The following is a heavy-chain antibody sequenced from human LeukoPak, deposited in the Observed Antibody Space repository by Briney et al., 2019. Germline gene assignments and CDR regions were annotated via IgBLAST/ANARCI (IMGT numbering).Heavy chain of an antibody. CDR3: ARPNYDFWSGYPNWFDP. CDR1: GYTFTGYY. CDR2: INPNSGGT. Sequence: ASVKVSCKASGYTFTGYYMHWVRQAPGQGLEWMGWINPNSGGTNYAQKFQGRVTMTRDTSISTAYMELSRLRSDDTAVYYCARPNYDFWSGYPNWFDPWDQGTLVTVSS. J-gene: IGHJ5*02. D-gene: IGHD3-3*01. V-gene: IGHV1-2*02.